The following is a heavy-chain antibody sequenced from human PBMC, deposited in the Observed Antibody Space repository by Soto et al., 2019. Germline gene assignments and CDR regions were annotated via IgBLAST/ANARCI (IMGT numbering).Heavy chain of an antibody. CDR2: VYHSGST. Sequence: QVQLQESGPGLVKPSQTLSLTCSVSGDSIRGGGHYWNWIRQFPGNGLEWIGYVYHSGSTHYNPSLRGRLTISIDTSKNQFSLRLISVTAAGTALYYCARDTGLAPTVWGYWGHGTQVTVSS. CDR1: GDSIRGGGHY. D-gene: IGHD7-27*01. CDR3: ARDTGLAPTVWGY. V-gene: IGHV4-31*03. J-gene: IGHJ4*03.